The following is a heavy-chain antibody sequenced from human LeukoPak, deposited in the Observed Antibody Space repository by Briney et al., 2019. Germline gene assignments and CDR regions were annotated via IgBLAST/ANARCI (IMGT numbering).Heavy chain of an antibody. CDR2: IYTSGST. V-gene: IGHV4-4*07. J-gene: IGHJ3*02. D-gene: IGHD6-13*01. CDR1: GGSISSYY. Sequence: PSETLSLTCTVSGGSISSYYWSWIRQPPGKGLEWIGRIYTSGSTNYNPSLKSRVTMSVDTSKNQFSLKLSSVTAADTAVYYCARVSQQQLEGYAFDIWGQGTMVTVSS. CDR3: ARVSQQQLEGYAFDI.